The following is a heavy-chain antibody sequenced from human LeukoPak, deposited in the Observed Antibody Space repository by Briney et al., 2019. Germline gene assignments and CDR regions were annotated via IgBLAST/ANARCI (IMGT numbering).Heavy chain of an antibody. CDR2: ISSNGGST. CDR3: VISGYSSGWYHFDY. D-gene: IGHD6-19*01. J-gene: IGHJ4*02. V-gene: IGHV3-64D*06. CDR1: GFTFSSYA. Sequence: GGSLRLSCSASGFTFSSYAMHWVRQAPGKGLEYVSAISSNGGSTYYADSVKGRFTISRDNSKNTLYLQMSSLRAEDTAVYYCVISGYSSGWYHFDYWGQGTLVTVSS.